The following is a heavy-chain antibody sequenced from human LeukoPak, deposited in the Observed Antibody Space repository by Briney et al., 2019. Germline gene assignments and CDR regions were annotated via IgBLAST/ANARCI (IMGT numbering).Heavy chain of an antibody. CDR3: ARDAYRDRYFDF. J-gene: IGHJ4*02. D-gene: IGHD4-11*01. CDR2: IKQGGSEK. CDR1: GFTFSSYA. V-gene: IGHV3-7*01. Sequence: GGSLRLSCAASGFTFSSYAMSWVRQAPGKGLEWVANIKQGGSEKYYVDSVKGRFTISRDSAKNSVYLQMNSLRAEDTAVYYCARDAYRDRYFDFWGQGSLVTVSS.